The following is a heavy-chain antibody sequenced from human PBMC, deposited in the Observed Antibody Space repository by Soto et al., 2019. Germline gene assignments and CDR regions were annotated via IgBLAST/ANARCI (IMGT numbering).Heavy chain of an antibody. CDR3: ARYRREAVAGYTLDN. CDR2: VYNSGST. D-gene: IGHD6-13*01. Sequence: SETLSLTCSVSGGSISSSYWNWIRQPPGKGLEWIGYVYNSGSTNYNPSLKSRVTISEDTSKSQFSLKVNSMTAADTAVYYCARYRREAVAGYTLDNWGQGILVTVSS. CDR1: GGSISSSY. V-gene: IGHV4-59*01. J-gene: IGHJ4*02.